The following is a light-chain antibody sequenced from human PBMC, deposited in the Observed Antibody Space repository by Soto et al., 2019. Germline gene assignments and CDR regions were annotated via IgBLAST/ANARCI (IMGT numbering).Light chain of an antibody. J-gene: IGKJ5*01. V-gene: IGKV1-5*03. CDR3: QQYNGYPLT. Sequence: DIPMTQSPSTLSASVGDRVTITCRASQSISSLLAWYQQKPGRAPTLLIYKASTLESGVPSRFSGSGSGTVFSLTISSLQPDDSATYYCQQYNGYPLTFGQGTRLEIK. CDR1: QSISSL. CDR2: KAS.